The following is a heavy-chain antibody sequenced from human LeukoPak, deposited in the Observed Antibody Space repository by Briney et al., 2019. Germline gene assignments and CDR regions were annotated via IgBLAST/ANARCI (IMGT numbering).Heavy chain of an antibody. CDR3: ARSPPGAIFGVVEWFDP. J-gene: IGHJ5*02. V-gene: IGHV4-4*07. CDR2: IYISGST. D-gene: IGHD3-3*01. Sequence: SETLSLTCTVSGDSISSFYWSWIRQPAGKGLEWIGRIYISGSTDYNPSLRSRVTMSVDTSKNQLSLKLNSVTAADTAVYYCARSPPGAIFGVVEWFDPWGQGTLVTVSS. CDR1: GDSISSFY.